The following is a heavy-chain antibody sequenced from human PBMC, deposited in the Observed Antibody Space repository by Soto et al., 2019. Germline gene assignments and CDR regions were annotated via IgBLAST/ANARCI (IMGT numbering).Heavy chain of an antibody. CDR2: IWYDGSNK. J-gene: IGHJ4*02. CDR1: GFTFSSYG. CDR3: ARVGIAVADLLALDY. V-gene: IGHV3-33*01. Sequence: PGGSLRLSCAASGFTFSSYGMHWVRQAPGKGLEWVAAIWYDGSNKYYADSVKGRFTISRDNSKNTLYLQMNSLRAEDTAVYYCARVGIAVADLLALDYWGQGTLVTVSS. D-gene: IGHD6-19*01.